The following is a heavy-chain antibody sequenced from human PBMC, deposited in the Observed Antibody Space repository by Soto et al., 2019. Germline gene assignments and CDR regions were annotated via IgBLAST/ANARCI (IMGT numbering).Heavy chain of an antibody. CDR3: SKDLISRVAAFDS. CDR2: IRAKGYGWAT. CDR1: GFTFGDYA. J-gene: IGHJ4*02. D-gene: IGHD6-19*01. V-gene: IGHV3-49*03. Sequence: GGSLRLSCTTSGFTFGDYAMGWFRQAPGKGLEWVSFIRAKGYGWATAYAASVRGRFTISRDDSRSIAYLQMDSLITEDTGVYYCSKDLISRVAAFDSWGQGTPVTVSA.